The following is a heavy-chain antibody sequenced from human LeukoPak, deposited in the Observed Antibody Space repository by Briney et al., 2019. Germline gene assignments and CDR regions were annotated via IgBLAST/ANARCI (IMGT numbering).Heavy chain of an antibody. CDR3: ARTYCSSTSCYLRWFDP. D-gene: IGHD2-2*01. J-gene: IGHJ5*02. CDR1: GGSISSSSYY. CDR2: IYYSGST. V-gene: IGHV4-39*07. Sequence: SETLSLTCTVSGGSISSSSYYWGWIRQPPGKGLEWIGSIYYSGSTYYNPSLKSRVTISVDTSKNQFSLKLSSVTAADTAVYYCARTYCSSTSCYLRWFDPWGQGTLVTVSS.